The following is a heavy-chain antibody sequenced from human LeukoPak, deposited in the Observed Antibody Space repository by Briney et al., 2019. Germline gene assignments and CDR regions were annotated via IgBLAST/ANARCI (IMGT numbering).Heavy chain of an antibody. CDR3: AREGSGWYVGAIDY. CDR2: ISSNGGST. V-gene: IGHV3-64*01. CDR1: GFTFSSYA. Sequence: PGGSLRLSCAASGFTFSSYAMHWVRQAPGKGLGYVSAISSNGGSTYYANSVKGRFTISRDNSKNTLYLQMGSLRAEDMAVYYCAREGSGWYVGAIDYWGQGTLVTVSS. J-gene: IGHJ4*02. D-gene: IGHD6-19*01.